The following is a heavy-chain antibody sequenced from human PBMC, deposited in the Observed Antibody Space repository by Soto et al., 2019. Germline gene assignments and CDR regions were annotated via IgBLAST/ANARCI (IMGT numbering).Heavy chain of an antibody. Sequence: QVQLQESGPGLVKPPQTLSLTCTVSGGSISSGDYYWSWIRQPPGKGLEWIGYIYYSGSTYYNPSRQSRLTISVATSKTQFSLKLSSVTAADTAVYYCARVLVYGGYYYGMDVWGQGTTVPVSS. CDR3: ARVLVYGGYYYGMDV. D-gene: IGHD4-17*01. CDR2: IYYSGST. V-gene: IGHV4-30-4*01. J-gene: IGHJ6*02. CDR1: GGSISSGDYY.